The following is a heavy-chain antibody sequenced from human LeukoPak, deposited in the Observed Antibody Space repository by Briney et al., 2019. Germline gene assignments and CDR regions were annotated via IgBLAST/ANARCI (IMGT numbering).Heavy chain of an antibody. J-gene: IGHJ4*02. V-gene: IGHV3-23*01. D-gene: IGHD4-17*01. Sequence: RPGGSLRLSCAASGLTFSSYAMSWVRQAPGKGLEWVSAISGSGGSTYYADSVKGRFTISRDNSKNTLYLQMNSLRAEDTAVYYCAKSDGTYGDYAEDDFDYWGQGTLVTVSS. CDR2: ISGSGGST. CDR1: GLTFSSYA. CDR3: AKSDGTYGDYAEDDFDY.